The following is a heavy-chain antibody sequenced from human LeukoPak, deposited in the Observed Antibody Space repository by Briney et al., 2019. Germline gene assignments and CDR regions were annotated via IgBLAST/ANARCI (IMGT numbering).Heavy chain of an antibody. J-gene: IGHJ4*02. V-gene: IGHV3-23*01. CDR2: ISGSGGST. D-gene: IGHD3-22*01. Sequence: PGGSLRLSCAASGFTFSSYAMSWVRQAPGKGLEWVSAISGSGGSTYYADSVKGRFTISRDNPKNTLYLQMNSLRAEDTAVYYCAKSLTKYYYDSSGYSWGQGTLVTVSS. CDR1: GFTFSSYA. CDR3: AKSLTKYYYDSSGYS.